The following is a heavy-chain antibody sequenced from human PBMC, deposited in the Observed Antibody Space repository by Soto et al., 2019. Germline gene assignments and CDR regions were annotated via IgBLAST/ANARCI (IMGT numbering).Heavy chain of an antibody. CDR3: ERDPLRYFDWYIDY. J-gene: IGHJ4*02. V-gene: IGHV1-18*01. CDR2: ISAYNGNT. D-gene: IGHD3-9*01. CDR1: GYTFTSYG. Sequence: ASVKVSCKASGYTFTSYGISWVRQAPGQGLEWMGWISAYNGNTNYAQKLQGRVTMTTDTSTSTAYMELRSLRSDDTAVYYCERDPLRYFDWYIDYWGQGTLVTVSS.